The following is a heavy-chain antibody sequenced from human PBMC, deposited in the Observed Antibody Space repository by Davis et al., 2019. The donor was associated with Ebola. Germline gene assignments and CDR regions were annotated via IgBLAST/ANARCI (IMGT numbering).Heavy chain of an antibody. Sequence: ASVKVSCKASGYTFTDYNIHWMRQAPGQGLEWLGRVILKSGATNYAPKFQGRVTMTRDTSIRTVYMELSSLRYDDTADYYCARGHNYAHEYWGQGTLVTVSS. J-gene: IGHJ4*02. D-gene: IGHD4-11*01. CDR2: VILKSGAT. CDR1: GYTFTDYN. CDR3: ARGHNYAHEY. V-gene: IGHV1-2*06.